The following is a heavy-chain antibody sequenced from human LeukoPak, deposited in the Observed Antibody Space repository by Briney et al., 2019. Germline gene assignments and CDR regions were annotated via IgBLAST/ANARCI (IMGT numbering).Heavy chain of an antibody. V-gene: IGHV4-59*01. CDR2: IYSSGST. D-gene: IGHD3-10*01. CDR3: ARVFDSGSQAYFYYMDV. J-gene: IGHJ6*03. Sequence: SETLSLTCTVSGGSISSYYWSWIRQPPGKGLEWIGYIYSSGSTNYNPSLKSRVTMSVDTSKNQFSLKVSSVTAADTAVYYCARVFDSGSQAYFYYMDVWGKGTTVTIS. CDR1: GGSISSYY.